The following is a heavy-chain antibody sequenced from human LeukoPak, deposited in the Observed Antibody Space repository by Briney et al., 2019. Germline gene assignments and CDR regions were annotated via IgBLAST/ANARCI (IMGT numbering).Heavy chain of an antibody. Sequence: SETLSLTCTVSGGSISSRPYYWGWVRQPPRKGLEWIGSISYSGSIHYNPSLKSRVTISVDTSKNHFSLRLSSVTAADTAVYYCAKDSGYHFLDYWGQGTPVTVSS. CDR3: AKDSGYHFLDY. D-gene: IGHD5-12*01. CDR2: ISYSGSI. CDR1: GGSISSRPYY. V-gene: IGHV4-39*01. J-gene: IGHJ4*02.